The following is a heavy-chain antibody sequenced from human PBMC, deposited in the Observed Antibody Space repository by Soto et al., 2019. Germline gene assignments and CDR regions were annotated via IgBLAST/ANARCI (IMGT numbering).Heavy chain of an antibody. D-gene: IGHD3-22*01. J-gene: IGHJ4*02. CDR3: AKCPHTPAIVVPSPFDY. CDR1: GFTFSSYA. CDR2: ISGSGGST. V-gene: IGHV3-23*01. Sequence: GGSLRLSCAASGFTFSSYAMSWVRQAPGKGLEWVSAISGSGGSTYYADSVKGRFTISRDNSKNTLYLQMNSLRAEDTAVYYCAKCPHTPAIVVPSPFDYWGQGTLVTVSS.